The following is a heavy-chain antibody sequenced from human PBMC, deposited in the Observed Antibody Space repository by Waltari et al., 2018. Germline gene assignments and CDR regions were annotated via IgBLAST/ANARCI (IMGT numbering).Heavy chain of an antibody. D-gene: IGHD5-18*01. V-gene: IGHV4-31*03. CDR1: GGSISRGGYY. Sequence: QVQLQESGPGLVKPSQTLSLTCTVSGGSISRGGYYWSWIRQPPGKGLEWIGYIYYSGSTYYNPSLKSRVTISVDTSKNQFSLKLSSVTAADTAVYYCARDFGGYSYGWVYYYGMDVWGQGTTVTVSS. CDR3: ARDFGGYSYGWVYYYGMDV. J-gene: IGHJ6*02. CDR2: IYYSGST.